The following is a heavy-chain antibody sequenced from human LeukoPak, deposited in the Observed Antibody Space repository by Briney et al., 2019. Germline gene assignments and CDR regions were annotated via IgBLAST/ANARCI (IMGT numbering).Heavy chain of an antibody. CDR3: ARHVEIAVAGPIDY. CDR1: GGSISSYY. J-gene: IGHJ4*02. V-gene: IGHV4-4*07. Sequence: SETLSLTCTVSGGSISSYYWSWIRQPAGKGLEWIGRIYTSGSTNYNPSLKSRVTMSVDTSKNQFSLKLSSVTAADTAVYYCARHVEIAVAGPIDYWGQGTLVTVSS. CDR2: IYTSGST. D-gene: IGHD6-19*01.